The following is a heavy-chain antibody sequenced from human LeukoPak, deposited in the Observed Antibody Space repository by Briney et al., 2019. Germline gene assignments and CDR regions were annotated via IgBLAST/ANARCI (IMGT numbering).Heavy chain of an antibody. CDR3: VMTAGPPTDH. CDR1: GFTFNDYY. CDR2: ISAGGYPI. V-gene: IGHV3-11*04. J-gene: IGHJ4*01. Sequence: GGSLRLSCTGSGFTFNDYYMSWFRQAPGKGLEWLSFISAGGYPIYYADSVRGRFTISRDTAKNSLYLQMNSLRVEDTAVYYCVMTAGPPTDHWGQGALVTVSS.